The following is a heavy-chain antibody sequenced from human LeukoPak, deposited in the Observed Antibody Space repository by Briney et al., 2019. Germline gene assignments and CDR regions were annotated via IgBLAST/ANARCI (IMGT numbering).Heavy chain of an antibody. J-gene: IGHJ4*02. CDR2: IDPSDSNT. Sequence: GESLKISCKGSGYSFTSYWISWVRQMPGKGLEWMGRIDPSDSNTNYSPSFQGHVTISADKSISTAYLQWSSLKASDTAMYHCARPAGTSSRSFDYWGQGTLVTVSS. CDR1: GYSFTSYW. CDR3: ARPAGTSSRSFDY. D-gene: IGHD6-6*01. V-gene: IGHV5-10-1*01.